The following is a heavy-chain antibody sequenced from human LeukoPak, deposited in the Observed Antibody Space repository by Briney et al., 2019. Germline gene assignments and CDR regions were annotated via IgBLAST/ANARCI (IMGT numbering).Heavy chain of an antibody. CDR1: GFTFSSYG. D-gene: IGHD6-13*01. Sequence: GGSLRLSCAASGFTFSSYGMHWVRQAPGKGLEWVAVISYDGSNKYYADSVKGRFTISRDNSKNTLYLQMNSLRAEDTAVYYCAKEYSAAGVFDYWGQGTLVTVSS. V-gene: IGHV3-30*18. CDR2: ISYDGSNK. J-gene: IGHJ4*02. CDR3: AKEYSAAGVFDY.